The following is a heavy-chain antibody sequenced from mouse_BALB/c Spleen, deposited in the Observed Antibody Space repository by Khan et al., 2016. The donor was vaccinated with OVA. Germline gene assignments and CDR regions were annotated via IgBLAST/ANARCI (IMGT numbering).Heavy chain of an antibody. J-gene: IGHJ2*01. CDR2: IDPANGNT. CDR3: ARIKKIVATYFDY. V-gene: IGHV14-3*02. D-gene: IGHD1-1*01. CDR1: GFNIKDTY. Sequence: VQLQQSGAELVKPGASVKLSCTASGFNIKDTYMHWVKQRPEQGLEWIGRIDPANGNTKYDPKFQGKATITADTSSNTAYMLLSGPTFEDSAVYYCARIKKIVATYFDYWGQGTTLTVSS.